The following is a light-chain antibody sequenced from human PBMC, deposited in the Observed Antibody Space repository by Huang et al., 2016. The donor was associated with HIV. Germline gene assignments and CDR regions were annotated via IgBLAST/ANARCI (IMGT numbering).Light chain of an antibody. CDR1: QSVGSY. Sequence: DIVLTQSPATLSLSPGERATLSCRAGQSVGSYLAWYQQTPGQAPRLLVSDASHWATGIPASVRGSGSGTDFTLTISSLEPEDFAVYYCHQHSSWPGTFGQGTRVEIK. V-gene: IGKV3-11*01. CDR2: DAS. J-gene: IGKJ1*01. CDR3: HQHSSWPGT.